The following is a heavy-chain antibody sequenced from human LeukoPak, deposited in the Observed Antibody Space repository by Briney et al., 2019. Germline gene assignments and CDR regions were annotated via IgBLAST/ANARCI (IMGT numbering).Heavy chain of an antibody. CDR3: ARDLRPGYCSSTSCPDYYYYYMDV. V-gene: IGHV1-2*02. Sequence: ASVKVSCKASGGTFSSYAISWVRQAPGQGLEWMGWINPNSGGTNYAQKFQGRVTMTRDTSISTAYMELSRLRSDDTAVYYCARDLRPGYCSSTSCPDYYYYYMDVWGKGTTVTVSS. CDR1: GGTFSSYA. D-gene: IGHD2-2*01. CDR2: INPNSGGT. J-gene: IGHJ6*03.